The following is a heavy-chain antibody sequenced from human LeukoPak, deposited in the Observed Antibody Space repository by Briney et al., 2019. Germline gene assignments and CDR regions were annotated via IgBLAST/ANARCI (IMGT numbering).Heavy chain of an antibody. CDR2: ISSDSVTT. CDR1: GFTFSSYA. V-gene: IGHV3-23*01. CDR3: AKGSHSSSSGISIFDY. Sequence: GGSLRLSCAASGFTFSSYAMGWVRQAPGKGLEWVSAISSDSVTTYHADSVKGRFTISRDNSKSTLYLQMNSLRAEDTAVYYCAKGSHSSSSGISIFDYWGQGTLVTVSS. D-gene: IGHD6-6*01. J-gene: IGHJ4*02.